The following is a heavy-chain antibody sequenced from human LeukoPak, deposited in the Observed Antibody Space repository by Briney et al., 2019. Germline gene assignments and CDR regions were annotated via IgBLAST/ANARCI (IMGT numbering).Heavy chain of an antibody. J-gene: IGHJ5*02. CDR3: AREGATGGTYNWFDP. Sequence: SETLSLTCTVSGGSISGTDYYWSWIRQPAGKGLEWIGRIYTSGSTNYNPSLKSRVTISGDTSKNQFSLKLSSVTAADTAVYYCAREGATGGTYNWFDPWGQGTLVTVSS. CDR2: IYTSGST. D-gene: IGHD1-1*01. V-gene: IGHV4-61*02. CDR1: GGSISGTDYY.